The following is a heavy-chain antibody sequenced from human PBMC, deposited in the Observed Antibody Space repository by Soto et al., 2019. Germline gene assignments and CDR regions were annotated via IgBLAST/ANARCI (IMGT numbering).Heavy chain of an antibody. J-gene: IGHJ6*02. Sequence: PGGSLRLSCAASGFTFSSYGMHWVRQAPGKGLEWVAVISYDGSNKYYADSVKGRFTISRDNSKNTLYLQMNSLRAEDTAVYYCAKEQETLYYYYGMDVWGQGTTVTVSS. V-gene: IGHV3-30*18. CDR1: GFTFSSYG. CDR3: AKEQETLYYYYGMDV. CDR2: ISYDGSNK.